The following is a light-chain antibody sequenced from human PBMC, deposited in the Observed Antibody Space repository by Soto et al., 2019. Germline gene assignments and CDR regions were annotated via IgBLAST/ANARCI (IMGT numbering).Light chain of an antibody. CDR2: GAS. J-gene: IGKJ4*01. V-gene: IGKV1-12*01. Sequence: DIQLTQSPSSVSASVGDRVTITCRASQTISNYLGWYQQKPGRAPNLLIHGASSLQSGVPSRFSGSGSGTDFTLTISSLQPEDFATYYCQQTKDFPRTFGGGTKVDIK. CDR3: QQTKDFPRT. CDR1: QTISNY.